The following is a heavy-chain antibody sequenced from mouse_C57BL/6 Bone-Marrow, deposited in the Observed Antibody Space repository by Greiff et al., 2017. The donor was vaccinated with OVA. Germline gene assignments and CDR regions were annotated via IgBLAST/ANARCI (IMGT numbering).Heavy chain of an antibody. CDR1: GFSLSTYGMG. J-gene: IGHJ2*01. CDR2: IWWDDDK. Sequence: QVQLKESGPGILQPSQTLSLTCSFSGFSLSTYGMGVGWIRQPSGMGLEWLAHIWWDDDKYYNPALKSRLTFSKDTSRNQVFLKIAKVDNADTATYYCDRYDDYFDYWGQGTTLTVSS. CDR3: DRYDDYFDY. D-gene: IGHD2-14*01. V-gene: IGHV8-8*01.